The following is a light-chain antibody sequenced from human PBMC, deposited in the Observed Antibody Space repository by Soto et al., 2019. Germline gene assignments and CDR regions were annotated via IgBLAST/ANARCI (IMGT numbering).Light chain of an antibody. Sequence: DIQMTQPPSSLSASVGDRFTITCRASQSISSYLNWYQQKPGKXPKXXIYAASSLQSGVPSRFSGSGSGTDVTITISSLQPEDFETYYCQQSYSTPPTFGQGTKVDIK. V-gene: IGKV1-39*01. CDR1: QSISSY. CDR2: AAS. CDR3: QQSYSTPPT. J-gene: IGKJ1*01.